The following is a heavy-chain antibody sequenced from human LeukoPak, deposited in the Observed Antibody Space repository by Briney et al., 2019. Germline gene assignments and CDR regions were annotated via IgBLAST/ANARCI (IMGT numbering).Heavy chain of an antibody. CDR3: ARLEYNWNPLGYMDV. CDR2: ISYDGSNK. Sequence: PGRSLRLSCAASGFTFSSYAMHWVRQAPGKGLEWVAVISYDGSNKYYADSVKGRFTISRDNSKNTLYLQMNSLRAEDTAVYYCARLEYNWNPLGYMDVWGKGTTVTVSS. J-gene: IGHJ6*03. D-gene: IGHD1-20*01. V-gene: IGHV3-30-3*01. CDR1: GFTFSSYA.